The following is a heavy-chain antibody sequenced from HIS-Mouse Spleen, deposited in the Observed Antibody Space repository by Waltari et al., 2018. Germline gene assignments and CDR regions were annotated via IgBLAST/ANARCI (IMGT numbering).Heavy chain of an antibody. CDR3: AREIPYSSSWYDWYFDL. Sequence: QLQLQESGPGLVKPSETLSLTCTVSGGSISSSSYYWGWSRQPPGKGLEWVGSIYYSGNTYYNPSLKSRVPISVDTSKNQFSLKLSSVTAADTAVYYCAREIPYSSSWYDWYFDLWGRGTLVTVSS. V-gene: IGHV4-39*07. J-gene: IGHJ2*01. CDR2: IYYSGNT. CDR1: GGSISSSSYY. D-gene: IGHD6-13*01.